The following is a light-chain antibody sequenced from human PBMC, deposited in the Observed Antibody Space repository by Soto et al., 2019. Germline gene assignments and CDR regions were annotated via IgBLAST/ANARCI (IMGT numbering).Light chain of an antibody. V-gene: IGKV3-15*01. CDR1: QSVSSK. Sequence: EIGMTQSPVTLSVSPGERATLSCRASQSVSSKLAWYQQKPGQAPSLLIYGAASRATGIPARFSGSGSGTEFTLSISSRHTEDFAVYYFQHYNIWPQTFGQGTKLEIK. J-gene: IGKJ2*01. CDR3: QHYNIWPQT. CDR2: GAA.